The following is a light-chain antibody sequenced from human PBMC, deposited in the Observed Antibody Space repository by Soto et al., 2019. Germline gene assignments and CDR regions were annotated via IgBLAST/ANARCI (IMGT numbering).Light chain of an antibody. V-gene: IGKV1-5*03. CDR2: KAS. J-gene: IGKJ1*01. CDR1: QSISSY. Sequence: DIQMTQSPSSLSASVGDRVTITCRASQSISSYLNWYQQKPGKAPKLLIYKASSLESGVPSRFSGSGSGTEFTLTISSLQPDDFANYYCQQYNSYSTFGQGTKVDIK. CDR3: QQYNSYST.